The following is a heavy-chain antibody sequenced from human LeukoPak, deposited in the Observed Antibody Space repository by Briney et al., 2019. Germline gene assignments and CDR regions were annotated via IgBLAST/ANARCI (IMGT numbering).Heavy chain of an antibody. J-gene: IGHJ5*02. CDR1: GFTFSSYG. V-gene: IGHV3-30*02. CDR3: AKRAGSAWSAGA. Sequence: GGSLRLSCAASGFTFSSYGMHWVRQAPGKGRDWVAYIRNDASNTYYADSVKGRFSISRDNSKNTVYLQMNSLIPEDTAVYYCAKRAGSAWSAGAWGQGTLVTVSS. D-gene: IGHD3-10*01. CDR2: IRNDASNT.